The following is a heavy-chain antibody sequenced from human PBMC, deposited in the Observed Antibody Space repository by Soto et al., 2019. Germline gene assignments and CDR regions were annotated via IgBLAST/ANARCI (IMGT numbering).Heavy chain of an antibody. CDR1: GFNFTTYW. D-gene: IGHD1-26*01. CDR3: TRDGGGRYYGGFDN. Sequence: EVQLVESGGGLVQPGGCLRLSCEISGFNFTTYWMHWVRQAPGKGVVWVSRINSDGTITDYADSVKGRFIISRDNAKKTLYLEMNSLRADDTAVYYCTRDGGGRYYGGFDNWGQGTLVNVSS. J-gene: IGHJ4*02. V-gene: IGHV3-74*01. CDR2: INSDGTIT.